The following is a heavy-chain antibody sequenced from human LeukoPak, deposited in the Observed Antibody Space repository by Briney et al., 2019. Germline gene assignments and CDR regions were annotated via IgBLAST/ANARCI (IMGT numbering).Heavy chain of an antibody. CDR1: GYIFTNYW. Sequence: GESLKISCRASGYIFTNYWIAWVRWMPGEGVQWMGIILPGDSDTRYSPSFRGQVTISAETSTRTAYLQWTSLRASDSAIYYCARQGAGASYYDPTGLPRGAFDSWGQGTTVTVSS. CDR2: ILPGDSDT. CDR3: ARQGAGASYYDPTGLPRGAFDS. D-gene: IGHD3-22*01. V-gene: IGHV5-51*01. J-gene: IGHJ3*02.